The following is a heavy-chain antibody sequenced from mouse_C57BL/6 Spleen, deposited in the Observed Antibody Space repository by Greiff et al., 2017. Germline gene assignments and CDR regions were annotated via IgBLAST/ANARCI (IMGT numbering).Heavy chain of an antibody. Sequence: VKLQESGPELVKPGASVKISCKASGYAFSSSWMNWVKQRPGKGLEWIGRIYPGDGDTNYNGKFKGKATLTVDKSSSTAYLQLSSLTSEDSAVYFCSRNHYNYDGYFDVWGTGTTVTVSS. CDR3: SRNHYNYDGYFDV. D-gene: IGHD2-12*01. CDR2: IYPGDGDT. CDR1: GYAFSSSW. J-gene: IGHJ1*03. V-gene: IGHV1-82*01.